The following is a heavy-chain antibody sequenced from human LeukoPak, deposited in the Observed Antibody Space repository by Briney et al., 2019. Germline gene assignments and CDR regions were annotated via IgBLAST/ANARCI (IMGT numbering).Heavy chain of an antibody. V-gene: IGHV3-53*01. CDR3: ARGVLSSSWGNYYYGMDV. CDR1: GSTVSSNY. Sequence: PGGSLRLSCAASGSTVSSNYMSWVRQAPGKGLEWVSVIYSGGSTYYADSVKGRFTISRDNSKNTLYLQMNSLRAEDTAVYYCARGVLSSSWGNYYYGMDVWGQGTTVTVSS. CDR2: IYSGGST. J-gene: IGHJ6*02. D-gene: IGHD6-13*01.